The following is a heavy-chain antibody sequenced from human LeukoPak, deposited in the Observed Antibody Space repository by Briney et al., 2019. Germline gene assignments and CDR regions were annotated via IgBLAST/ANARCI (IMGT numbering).Heavy chain of an antibody. CDR2: IFSSGPT. CDR3: AISGLGFGEFRGLDY. V-gene: IGHV3-53*01. J-gene: IGHJ4*02. Sequence: QPGGSLRLSCEASGFPFSSYAMNWVRQAPGKGLEWVSVIFSSGPTYYADSVKGRFTISRDTSKNALYLQMNSLRAEDTAVYYCAISGLGFGEFRGLDYWGQGTLVTVSS. CDR1: GFPFSSYA. D-gene: IGHD3-10*01.